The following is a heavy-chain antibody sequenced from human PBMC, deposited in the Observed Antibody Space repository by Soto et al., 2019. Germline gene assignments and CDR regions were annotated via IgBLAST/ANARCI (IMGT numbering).Heavy chain of an antibody. CDR3: AREPFPSFDY. D-gene: IGHD3-3*02. CDR2: ISGSSSYI. CDR1: GFTFSSYS. Sequence: GGSLRLSCAASGFTFSSYSMNWVRQAPGKGLEWVSSISGSSSYIYYADSVKGRFTISRDNAKNSLYLQMNSLRAEDPAVYYCAREPFPSFDYWGQGTLVTVSS. V-gene: IGHV3-21*01. J-gene: IGHJ4*02.